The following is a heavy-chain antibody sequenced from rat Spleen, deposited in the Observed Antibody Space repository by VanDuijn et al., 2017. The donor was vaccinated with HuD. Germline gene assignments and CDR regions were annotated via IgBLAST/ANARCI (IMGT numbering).Heavy chain of an antibody. Sequence: EVQLVESDGGLVQPGRSLKLSCAASGFTFSDYYMAWVRQAPTKGLEWVATISYDGSSTYYRDSVKGRFTISRDNAKSTLYLQMDSLRSEDTATYYCARHNSGCFDYWGQGVMVTVSS. V-gene: IGHV5-29*01. J-gene: IGHJ2*01. D-gene: IGHD4-3*01. CDR3: ARHNSGCFDY. CDR1: GFTFSDYY. CDR2: ISYDGSST.